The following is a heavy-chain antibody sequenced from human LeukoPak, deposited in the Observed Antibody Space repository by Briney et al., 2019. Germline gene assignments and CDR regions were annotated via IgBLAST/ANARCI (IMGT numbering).Heavy chain of an antibody. J-gene: IGHJ4*02. D-gene: IGHD6-13*01. V-gene: IGHV3-48*04. CDR1: GFTFSSYS. Sequence: GGSLRLSCAASGFTFSSYSMSWVRQAPGKGLEWVSYISSSSSTIYYADSVKGRFTTSRDNAKNSLYLQMNGLRAEDTAVYDCARAPPRIAAAGTTPPFDYWGQGTLVTVSS. CDR2: ISSSSSTI. CDR3: ARAPPRIAAAGTTPPFDY.